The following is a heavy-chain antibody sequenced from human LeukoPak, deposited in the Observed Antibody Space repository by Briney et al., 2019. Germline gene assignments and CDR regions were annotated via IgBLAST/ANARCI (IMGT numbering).Heavy chain of an antibody. CDR3: AREASSGWWVEAFDI. CDR2: IKPDGSEI. D-gene: IGHD6-19*01. J-gene: IGHJ3*02. CDR1: GFTFSSYW. Sequence: GGSLRLSCAASGFTFSSYWMSWVRQAPEKGLEWVAKIKPDGSEIYHVDSVQGRFTISRDNAKNSLYLQMNSLRAEDSAVYYCAREASSGWWVEAFDIWGQGTRVTVSS. V-gene: IGHV3-7*01.